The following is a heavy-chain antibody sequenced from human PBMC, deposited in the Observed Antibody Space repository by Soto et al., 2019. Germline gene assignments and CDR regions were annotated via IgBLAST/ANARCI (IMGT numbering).Heavy chain of an antibody. CDR2: IGGIGQYT. CDR1: GLTFSNYA. D-gene: IGHD3-16*01. V-gene: IGHV3-23*01. J-gene: IGHJ6*02. Sequence: GGSLRLSYTASGLTFSNYAMNWVRQAPGKGLECVSIIGGIGQYTFYADSVKGRFTFSRDNSKNTMYLEMNNLRAEDTAIYFCAKGGTSHIYGIDVWGPGTTVTVSS. CDR3: AKGGTSHIYGIDV.